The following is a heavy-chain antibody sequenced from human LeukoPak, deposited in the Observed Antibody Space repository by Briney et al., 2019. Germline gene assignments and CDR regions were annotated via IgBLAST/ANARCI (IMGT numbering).Heavy chain of an antibody. CDR1: GFTFSSYE. CDR2: ISSSGST. J-gene: IGHJ5*02. Sequence: PGGSLRLSCAASGFTFSSYEMNWVRQAPGKGLEWVSYISSSGSTYYADSVKGRFTISRDNSKNTLYLQMNSLRAEDTAVYYCAKVGQWPLGWFDPWGQGTLVTVSS. D-gene: IGHD6-19*01. V-gene: IGHV3-48*03. CDR3: AKVGQWPLGWFDP.